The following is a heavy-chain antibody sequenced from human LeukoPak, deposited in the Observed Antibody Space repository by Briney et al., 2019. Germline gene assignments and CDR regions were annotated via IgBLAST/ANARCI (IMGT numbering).Heavy chain of an antibody. CDR2: IYYSGST. Sequence: SETLSLTCTVSGGSISSGDYYWSWIRQPPGKGLEWSGYIYYSGSTYYNPSLKSRVTISVDTSKSQFSLKLSSVTAADTAVYYCARGEDDGSDFWGQGTLVTVSS. V-gene: IGHV4-30-4*08. CDR3: ARGEDDGSDF. D-gene: IGHD3-10*01. J-gene: IGHJ4*02. CDR1: GGSISSGDYY.